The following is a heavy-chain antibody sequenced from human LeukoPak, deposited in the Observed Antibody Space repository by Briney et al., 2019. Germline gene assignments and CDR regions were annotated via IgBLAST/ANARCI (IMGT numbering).Heavy chain of an antibody. CDR3: ARSGYCSSTISPEGAYYYMDV. J-gene: IGHJ6*03. V-gene: IGHV3-11*01. CDR2: ISSSGSTI. CDR1: GFTFSDYY. Sequence: GGSLRLSCAASGFTFSDYYMSWIRQAPGKGLEWVSYISSSGSTIYYADSVKGRFTISRDNAKNSLYLQMNSLRAEVTAVYYCARSGYCSSTISPEGAYYYMDVWGKGTTVTVSS. D-gene: IGHD2-2*01.